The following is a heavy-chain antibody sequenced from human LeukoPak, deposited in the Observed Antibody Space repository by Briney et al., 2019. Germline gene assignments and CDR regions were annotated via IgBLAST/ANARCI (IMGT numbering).Heavy chain of an antibody. J-gene: IGHJ6*02. Sequence: ASVKVSCTASGYTLTSYYLHWVRQAPGQGLEWMAIINPSGGSTSHAQKFQGRVTITADESTSTAYMELSSLRSEDTAVYYCARGPAPPWIQLWPYYYYGMDVWGQGTTVTVSS. CDR3: ARGPAPPWIQLWPYYYYGMDV. CDR1: GYTLTSYY. CDR2: INPSGGST. V-gene: IGHV1-46*01. D-gene: IGHD5-18*01.